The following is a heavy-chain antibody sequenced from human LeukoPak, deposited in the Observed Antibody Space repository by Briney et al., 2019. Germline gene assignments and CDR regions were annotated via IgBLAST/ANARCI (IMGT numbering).Heavy chain of an antibody. CDR2: IYYTGKN. J-gene: IGHJ4*02. Sequence: PSETLSLTCAVSGGSINSHYWGWIRQPPGKGLQWIGDIYYTGKNNYNPSLKSRVTISLDTSKDHLSLNLTSVLAADTALYYCVRRDTGWNYFDYWGQGILVTVSS. CDR3: VRRDTGWNYFDY. D-gene: IGHD6-19*01. CDR1: GGSINSHY. V-gene: IGHV4-59*08.